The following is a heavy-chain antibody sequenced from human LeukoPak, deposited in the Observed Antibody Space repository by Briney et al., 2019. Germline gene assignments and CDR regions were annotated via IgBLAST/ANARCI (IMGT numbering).Heavy chain of an antibody. J-gene: IGHJ4*02. CDR2: IYYSGST. CDR3: ARHIPSMVRAVIVYYFDY. Sequence: PAETLSLTCTVSGGSISSSSYYWGWIRQPPGKGLEWIGSIYYSGSTYYNPSLKSRVTISVDTSKNQFSLKLSFVTAADTAVYYCARHIPSMVRAVIVYYFDYWGQGTLVTVSS. D-gene: IGHD3-10*01. CDR1: GGSISSSSYY. V-gene: IGHV4-39*01.